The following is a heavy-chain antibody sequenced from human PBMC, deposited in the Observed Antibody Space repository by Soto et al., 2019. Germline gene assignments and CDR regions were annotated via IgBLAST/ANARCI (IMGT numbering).Heavy chain of an antibody. CDR3: ARGRGYSSSWYYYYYMDV. CDR1: GYTFTSYD. CDR2: MNPNSGNT. D-gene: IGHD6-13*01. J-gene: IGHJ6*03. V-gene: IGHV1-8*01. Sequence: ASVKVSCKASGYTFTSYDINWVRQATGQGLEWMGWMNPNSGNTGYAQKFQGRVTMTRNTSISTAYMELSSLRSEATAVYYCARGRGYSSSWYYYYYMDVWGKGTTVTV.